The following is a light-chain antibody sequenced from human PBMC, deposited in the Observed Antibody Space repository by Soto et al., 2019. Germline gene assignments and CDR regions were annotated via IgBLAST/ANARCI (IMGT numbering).Light chain of an antibody. Sequence: AIQLTQSPSSLSASVGDRVTITCRASQGISSTLVWYQQRPGKTPRLLIYGASSLQSGVPSRFSGSGSGTDFILTISSLQPEDFATYYCQQYKSYPLTFGQGTRLEIK. CDR1: QGISST. V-gene: IGKV1-13*02. CDR2: GAS. J-gene: IGKJ5*01. CDR3: QQYKSYPLT.